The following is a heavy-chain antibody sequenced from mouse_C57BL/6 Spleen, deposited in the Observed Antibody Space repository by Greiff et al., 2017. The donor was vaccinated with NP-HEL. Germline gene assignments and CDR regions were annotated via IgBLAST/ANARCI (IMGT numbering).Heavy chain of an antibody. Sequence: EVHLVESGGDLVKPGGSLKLSCAASGFTFSSYGMSWVRQTPDKRLEWVATISSGGSYTYYPDSVKGRFTISRDNAKNTLYLQMSSLKSEDTAMYYCARWGTTVDLDVWGTGTTVTVSS. J-gene: IGHJ1*03. D-gene: IGHD1-1*01. CDR2: ISSGGSYT. V-gene: IGHV5-6*01. CDR3: ARWGTTVDLDV. CDR1: GFTFSSYG.